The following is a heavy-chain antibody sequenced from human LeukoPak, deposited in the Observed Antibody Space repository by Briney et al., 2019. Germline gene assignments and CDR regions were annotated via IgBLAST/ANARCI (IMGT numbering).Heavy chain of an antibody. Sequence: GRSLRLSCAASGFTFSSYAMHWVRQAPGKGLEWVAVISYDGSNKYYADSVKGRFTISRDNSKNTLYLQMNSLRAEDTAVYYCALYGSGSPSIDYWGQGTLVTVSS. CDR1: GFTFSSYA. J-gene: IGHJ4*02. D-gene: IGHD3-10*01. CDR3: ALYGSGSPSIDY. V-gene: IGHV3-30*04. CDR2: ISYDGSNK.